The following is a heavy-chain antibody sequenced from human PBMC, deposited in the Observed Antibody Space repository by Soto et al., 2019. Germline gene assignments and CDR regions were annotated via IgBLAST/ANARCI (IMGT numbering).Heavy chain of an antibody. CDR2: ISYDGSNK. D-gene: IGHD3-9*01. V-gene: IGHV3-30*18. J-gene: IGHJ6*02. CDR1: GFTFSSYG. CDR3: ANNYDILTDYGMDV. Sequence: QVQLVESGGGVVQPGRSQRLSCAASGFTFSSYGMHWVRQAPGKGLEWVAVISYDGSNKYYADSVKGRFTISRDNSKNTLYLQMNSLRAEDTAVYYCANNYDILTDYGMDVWGQGTTVTVSS.